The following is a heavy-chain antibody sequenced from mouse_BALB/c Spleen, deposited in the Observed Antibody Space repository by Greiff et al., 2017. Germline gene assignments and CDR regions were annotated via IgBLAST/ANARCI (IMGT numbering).Heavy chain of an antibody. CDR2: IYPGSGST. Sequence: LQQPGSELVRPGASVTLSCTASGYTFTSYWMHWVKQRPGQGLEWIGNIYPGSGSTNYDEKFKSKATLTVDTSSSTAYMQLSSLTSEDSAVYYCTRGGFAYWGQGTLVTVSA. J-gene: IGHJ3*01. CDR1: GYTFTSYW. V-gene: IGHV1S22*01. CDR3: TRGGFAY.